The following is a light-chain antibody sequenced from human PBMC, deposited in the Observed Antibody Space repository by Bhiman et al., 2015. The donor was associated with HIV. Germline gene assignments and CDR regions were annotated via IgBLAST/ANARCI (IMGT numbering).Light chain of an antibody. J-gene: IGLJ3*02. CDR3: AAWDDSLSGGV. CDR2: GND. Sequence: QSVLAQPPSASGTPGQRVTISCSGSASNIGFNSVTWYQQLPGTAPTVLIYGNDLRPSGVADRFSGSKSGTSVSLAISGLQAEDEADYYCAAWDDSLSGGVFGGGTKLTVL. CDR1: ASNIGFNS. V-gene: IGLV1-44*01.